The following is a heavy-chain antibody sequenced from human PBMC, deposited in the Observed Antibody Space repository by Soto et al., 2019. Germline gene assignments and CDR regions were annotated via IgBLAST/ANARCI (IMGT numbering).Heavy chain of an antibody. V-gene: IGHV1-18*04. CDR3: ASHNYYGMHV. CDR1: GYIFTSYG. CDR2: ISPNRGNT. J-gene: IGHJ6*02. Sequence: QGQLVQSGGEVKKAGASVKVSCKASGYIFTSYGISWVRQAPGQGLEWMGWISPNRGNTNYGQSVQDRVTMTTDTSTHTAFMELRGLRPVDTAVYYCASHNYYGMHVWGQGTTVTVYS.